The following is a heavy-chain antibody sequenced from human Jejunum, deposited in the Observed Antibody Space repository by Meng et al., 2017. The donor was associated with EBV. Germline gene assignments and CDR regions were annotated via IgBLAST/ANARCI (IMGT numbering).Heavy chain of an antibody. J-gene: IGHJ4*02. CDR2: IIPVFGTA. CDR3: ARLFCGDDCFSTYYFDS. V-gene: IGHV1-69*06. D-gene: IGHD2-21*01. Sequence: QGELVPSGAEVKKPGSSVKLSCKASGDTFTSHGVGWVRLAPGQGPEWLGGIIPVFGTANYPLRFQDRVTITADKSTNTGYMELGGLRSDDTAVYYCARLFCGDDCFSTYYFDSWGQGTLVTVFS. CDR1: GDTFTSHG.